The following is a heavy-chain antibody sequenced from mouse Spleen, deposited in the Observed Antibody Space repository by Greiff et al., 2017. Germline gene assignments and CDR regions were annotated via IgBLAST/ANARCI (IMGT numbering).Heavy chain of an antibody. D-gene: IGHD1-1*01. Sequence: EVKVVESGGGLVKPGGSLKLSCAASGFTFSDYGMHWVRQAPEKGLEWVAYISSGSSTIYYADTVKGRFTISRDNAKNTLFLQMTSLRSEDTAMYYCARDPLYYYGSSPWFAYWGQGTLVTVSA. CDR1: GFTFSDYG. CDR2: ISSGSSTI. CDR3: ARDPLYYYGSSPWFAY. V-gene: IGHV5-17*01. J-gene: IGHJ3*01.